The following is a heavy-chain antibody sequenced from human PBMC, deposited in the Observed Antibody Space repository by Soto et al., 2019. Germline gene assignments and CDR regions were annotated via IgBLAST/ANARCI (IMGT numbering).Heavy chain of an antibody. J-gene: IGHJ3*02. CDR2: ISSSSSYI. CDR3: SVAGSGSYSNVQEAFYI. CDR1: GFTFSSYS. Sequence: EVQLVESGGGLVKPGGYLRLSCAASGFTFSSYSMNWVRQAPGQGLEWVSYISSSSSYIYYADSVKGPFTISRDNAKKSLYLQMNSLRAEATAVYYCSVAGSGSYSNVQEAFYIWGQGTMVTVSS. D-gene: IGHD3-10*01. V-gene: IGHV3-21*01.